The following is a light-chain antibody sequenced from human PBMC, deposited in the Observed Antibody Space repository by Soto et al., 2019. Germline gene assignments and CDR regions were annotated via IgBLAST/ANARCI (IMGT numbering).Light chain of an antibody. Sequence: QSVLTQPPSASGTPGQRVTISCSGSSSNIGSNTVNWYQQLPGTAPKLLIYSNNQRPSGVPDRFSGSKSGTSASLAISGLQSEDEADYYCAACDDSLNGRFGGGTKLTV. CDR1: SSNIGSNT. J-gene: IGLJ2*01. CDR3: AACDDSLNGR. CDR2: SNN. V-gene: IGLV1-44*01.